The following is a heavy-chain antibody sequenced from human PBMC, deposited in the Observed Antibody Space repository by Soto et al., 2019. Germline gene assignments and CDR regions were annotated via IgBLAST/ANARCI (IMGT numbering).Heavy chain of an antibody. J-gene: IGHJ6*02. CDR3: VTQHYYGMDV. CDR2: IYPGDSDT. Sequence: GESLKISCKGSGYSFTSYCIGLVRQMPGKGLEWMGIIYPGDSDTRYSPSFQGQVTISADKSISTAADTAVYYCARGGPDYDLVTQHYYGMDVWGQGTTVTVSS. CDR1: GYSFTSYC. D-gene: IGHD3-3*01. V-gene: IGHV5-51*01.